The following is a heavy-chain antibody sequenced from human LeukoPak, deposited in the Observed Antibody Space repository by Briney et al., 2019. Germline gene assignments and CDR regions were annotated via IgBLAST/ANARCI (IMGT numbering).Heavy chain of an antibody. V-gene: IGHV4-30-4*07. D-gene: IGHD2-21*02. CDR2: IYYSGST. Sequence: PSETLSLTCAVSGGSISSGGYSWSWIRQPPGKGLEWIGYIYYSGSTYYNPSHKSRVTIPVDTSKNQFSLKLSSVTAADTAVYYCARAPGQGYCGGDCLYYYYMDVWGKGTTVTVSS. J-gene: IGHJ6*03. CDR3: ARAPGQGYCGGDCLYYYYMDV. CDR1: GGSISSGGYS.